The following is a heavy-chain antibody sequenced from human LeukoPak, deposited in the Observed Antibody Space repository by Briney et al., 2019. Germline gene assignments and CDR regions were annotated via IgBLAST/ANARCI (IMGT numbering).Heavy chain of an antibody. CDR2: IYHSGST. CDR1: GYSISSGYY. J-gene: IGHJ3*02. V-gene: IGHV4-38-2*01. CDR3: ASTMVRAAFDI. Sequence: PSETLSLTCAVSGYSISSGYYWGWIRQPPGQGLEWIGSIYHSGSTYYNPSLKSRVTISVDTSKNQCSLKLSSVTAADTAVYYCASTMVRAAFDIWGQGTMVTVSS. D-gene: IGHD3-10*01.